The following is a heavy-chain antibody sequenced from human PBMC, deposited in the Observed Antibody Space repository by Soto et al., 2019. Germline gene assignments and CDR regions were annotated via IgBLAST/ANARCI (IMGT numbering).Heavy chain of an antibody. CDR2: INPSGST. J-gene: IGHJ5*02. D-gene: IGHD2-15*01. CDR1: GGSFSGYY. CDR3: ARGSTGTIVVGVGATRYVP. Sequence: QVQLQQWGAGLLKPSETLSLTCAVYGGSFSGYYWSWIRQPPGKGLEWMGEINPSGSTNYNPSLRSRFSISVVASKYQFSLKRSSSTAADTVLYNCARGSTGTIVVGVGATRYVPWGEGTLVIVPS. V-gene: IGHV4-34*01.